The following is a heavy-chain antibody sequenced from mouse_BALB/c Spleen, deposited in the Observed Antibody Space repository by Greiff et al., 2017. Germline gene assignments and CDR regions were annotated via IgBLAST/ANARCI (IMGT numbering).Heavy chain of an antibody. CDR3: ARRTWDCDDYYDY. J-gene: IGHJ2*01. CDR1: GYSFSSYW. CDR2: ILPARGST. V-gene: IGHV1-9*01. Sequence: QVQLQQSGAELMKPGASVKISCKATGYSFSSYWIKWVKQRPGHGLEWIGEILPARGSTNYNEKFKGKATFTADTSSNTADMQLRSLTSEDSAVYYCARRTWDCDDYYDYWGQGTTLTVSS. D-gene: IGHD4-1*01.